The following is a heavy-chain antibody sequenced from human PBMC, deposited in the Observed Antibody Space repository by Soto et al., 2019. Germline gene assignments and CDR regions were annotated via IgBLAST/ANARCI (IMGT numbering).Heavy chain of an antibody. V-gene: IGHV4-61*01. CDR3: ARVDDGDYPWCDP. J-gene: IGHJ5*02. Sequence: QVQLQESGPGLVKPSDTLSLTCSVSGGSVSSHLYYWGWSRQPPGNGLEWIANVYYNGSTNYNPSRKSRVTISLDTSKNQFSLKLSSVTAADTAVYYCARVDDGDYPWCDPWGQGTPVTVSS. CDR1: GGSVSSHLYY. CDR2: VYYNGST. D-gene: IGHD4-17*01.